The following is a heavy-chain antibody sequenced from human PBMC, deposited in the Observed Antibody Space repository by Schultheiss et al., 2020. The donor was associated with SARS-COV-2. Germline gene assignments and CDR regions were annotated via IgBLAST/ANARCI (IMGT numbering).Heavy chain of an antibody. D-gene: IGHD3-3*01. CDR1: GFTFTSSA. CDR3: AAARITIFGVVNAFDI. V-gene: IGHV1-2*02. Sequence: ASVKVSCKASGFTFTSSAMQWVRQARGQGLEWMGWINPNSGGTNYAQKFQGRVTMTRDTSISTAYMELSRLRSDDTAVYYCAAARITIFGVVNAFDIWGQGTMVTVSS. CDR2: INPNSGGT. J-gene: IGHJ3*02.